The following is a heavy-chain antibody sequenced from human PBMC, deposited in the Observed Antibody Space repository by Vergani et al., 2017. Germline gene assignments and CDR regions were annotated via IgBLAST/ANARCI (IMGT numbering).Heavy chain of an antibody. D-gene: IGHD5-18*01. CDR2: IFPSDSDT. CDR1: GYTFTSHW. Sequence: EVQLVQSGAEVKKPGESLRISCKASGYTFTSHWIGLARQMPGKGLDWIGIIFPSDSDTRYSPSFQGQVTISVDKSITTAYLQWNSLRTSDTAMYYCAKRIGAYSYGLDSWGQGTLVTVSS. CDR3: AKRIGAYSYGLDS. V-gene: IGHV5-51*01. J-gene: IGHJ4*02.